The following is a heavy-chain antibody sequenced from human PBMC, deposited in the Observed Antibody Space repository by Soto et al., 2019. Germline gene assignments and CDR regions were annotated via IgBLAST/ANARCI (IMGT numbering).Heavy chain of an antibody. J-gene: IGHJ4*02. V-gene: IGHV3-30-3*01. CDR2: ISYDGSNK. CDR1: GFTFSSYA. Sequence: QVQLVESGGGVVQPGRSLRLSCAASGFTFSSYAMHWVRQAPGKGLEWVAVISYDGSNKYYADSVKGQFTISRDNSKNTLELQMNSLRAEDTAVYYCARDNREGAQYCGGDCYSFHFNYWGQGTLVTVSS. D-gene: IGHD2-21*02. CDR3: ARDNREGAQYCGGDCYSFHFNY.